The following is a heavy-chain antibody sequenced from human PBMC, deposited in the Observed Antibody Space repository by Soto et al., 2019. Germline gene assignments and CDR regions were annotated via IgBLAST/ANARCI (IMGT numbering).Heavy chain of an antibody. D-gene: IGHD3-22*01. J-gene: IGHJ3*02. CDR1: GFTFSSYW. V-gene: IGHV3-74*01. CDR2: INRYGSST. Sequence: EVQLVESGGGLVQPGGSQRLSCEGSGFTFSSYWMHWVRPAPGKGLVWVSRINRYGSSTSYADSVKGRFTISRDNAKNTVYLQMNSLRAEDTAVYYCARGGDSSYYDSSGYPAAFDIWGQGTMVTVSS. CDR3: ARGGDSSYYDSSGYPAAFDI.